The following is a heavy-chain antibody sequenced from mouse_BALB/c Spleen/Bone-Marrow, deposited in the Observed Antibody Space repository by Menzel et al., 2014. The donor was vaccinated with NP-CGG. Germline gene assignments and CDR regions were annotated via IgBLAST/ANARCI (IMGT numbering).Heavy chain of an antibody. J-gene: IGHJ1*01. D-gene: IGHD2-1*01. CDR3: ARDRHYGNYYWYFDV. Sequence: EVKLVESGGGLVQPGGSLRLSCATSGFTFTDYYMSWVRQPPGKALEWLGFIRNEANGYTTEYSASVKGRFTISRDNSQSILYLQMNTLRAEDSATYYCARDRHYGNYYWYFDVWGAGTTVTVSS. V-gene: IGHV7-3*02. CDR2: IRNEANGYTT. CDR1: GFTFTDYY.